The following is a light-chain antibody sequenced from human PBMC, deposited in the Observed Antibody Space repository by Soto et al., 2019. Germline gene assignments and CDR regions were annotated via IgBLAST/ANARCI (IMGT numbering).Light chain of an antibody. CDR3: QQYGSSGT. Sequence: EIVLTQSPGILSLSPGEGATLSCRASQTVDRNYFAWYQQKPGQAPRLLIYGISSRATGIPDRFRGSGSGTDFTLTIRSLEPEDFAVYYCQQYGSSGTFGQGTKVDIK. V-gene: IGKV3-20*01. J-gene: IGKJ1*01. CDR1: QTVDRNY. CDR2: GIS.